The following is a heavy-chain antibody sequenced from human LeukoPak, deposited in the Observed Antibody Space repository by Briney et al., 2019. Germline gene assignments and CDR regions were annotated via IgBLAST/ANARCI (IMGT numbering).Heavy chain of an antibody. J-gene: IGHJ4*02. V-gene: IGHV3-9*01. CDR2: ISWNSGSI. CDR3: AFPSDSSGWYSYFDY. CDR1: GFTFDDYA. D-gene: IGHD6-19*01. Sequence: GRSLRLSCAASGFTFDDYAMHWVRQAPRKGLEWVSGISWNSGSIGYADSVKGRFTISRDNAKNSLYLQMNSLRAEDTALNYCAFPSDSSGWYSYFDYWGQGTLVTVSS.